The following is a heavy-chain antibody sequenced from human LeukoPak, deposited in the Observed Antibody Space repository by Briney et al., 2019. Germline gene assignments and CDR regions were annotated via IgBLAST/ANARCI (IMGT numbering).Heavy chain of an antibody. CDR3: ARDPSDPYYYDSSGSGMDV. J-gene: IGHJ6*02. D-gene: IGHD3-22*01. CDR1: GGTFSSYA. CDR2: IIPIFGTA. V-gene: IGHV1-69*13. Sequence: SVKVSCKASGGTFSSYAISWVRQAPGQGLEWMGGIIPIFGTANYAQKFQGRVTITADESTSTAYMELSSLRSEDTAVYYCARDPSDPYYYDSSGSGMDVWGQGTTVTVSS.